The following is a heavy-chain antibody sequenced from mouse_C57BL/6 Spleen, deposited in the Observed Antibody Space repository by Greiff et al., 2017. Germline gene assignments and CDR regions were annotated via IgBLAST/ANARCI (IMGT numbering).Heavy chain of an antibody. Sequence: VKLKQSGAELVKPGASVKVSCKASGYTFTSYWMHWVKQRPGKGLEWIGRINPSASDTNYNQKFKGKGTLTVDKSSSTAYMQLSSLTSEDSAFYYCATGLYDYFDYWGQGTTLTVSS. CDR2: INPSASDT. J-gene: IGHJ2*01. CDR1: GYTFTSYW. D-gene: IGHD2-12*01. V-gene: IGHV1-74*01. CDR3: ATGLYDYFDY.